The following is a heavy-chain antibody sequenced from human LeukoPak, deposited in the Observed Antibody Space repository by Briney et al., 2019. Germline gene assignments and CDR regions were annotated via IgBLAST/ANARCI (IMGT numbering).Heavy chain of an antibody. CDR2: INPSGGST. V-gene: IGHV1-46*01. J-gene: IGHJ3*02. D-gene: IGHD1-26*01. Sequence: GASVKVSCKASGYTFTSYYMHWVRQAPGQGLEWMGIINPSGGSTSYAQKFQGRVTMTRDMSTSTVYMELSSLRSEDTAVYYCARDRRIVGATRFREVDAFDIWGQGTMVTVSS. CDR1: GYTFTSYY. CDR3: ARDRRIVGATRFREVDAFDI.